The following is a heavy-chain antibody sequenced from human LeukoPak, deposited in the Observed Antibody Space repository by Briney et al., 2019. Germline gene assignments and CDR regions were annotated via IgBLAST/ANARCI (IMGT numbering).Heavy chain of an antibody. CDR2: FDPEDGET. Sequence: ASVKVSCKVSGYTLTELSMHWVRQAPGKGLEWMGGFDPEDGETIYAQKFQGRVTMTEDTSTDTAYMELSSLRSEDTAVYYCATTYCSSTSCPPLYYYYYMDVWGKGTTVTVSS. D-gene: IGHD2-2*01. CDR3: ATTYCSSTSCPPLYYYYYMDV. CDR1: GYTLTELS. V-gene: IGHV1-24*01. J-gene: IGHJ6*03.